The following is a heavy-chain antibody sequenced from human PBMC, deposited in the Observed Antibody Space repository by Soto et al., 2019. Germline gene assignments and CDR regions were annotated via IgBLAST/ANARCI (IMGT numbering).Heavy chain of an antibody. D-gene: IGHD3-10*01. V-gene: IGHV3-23*01. J-gene: IGHJ4*02. CDR1: GFTFSSYA. CDR2: ISGSGGST. Sequence: EVQLLESGGGLVQPGGSLRLSCAASGFTFSSYAMNWVRQAPGKGLEWVSAISGSGGSTYYADSVKGRFTISRDNSKNTLYLQMNSLRAEDTAVYYCAKAPLWGSGSLYFDYWGQGTLVTVAS. CDR3: AKAPLWGSGSLYFDY.